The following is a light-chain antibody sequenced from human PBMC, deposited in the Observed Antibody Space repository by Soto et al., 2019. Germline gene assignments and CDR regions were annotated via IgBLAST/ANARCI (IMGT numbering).Light chain of an antibody. V-gene: IGKV1-5*01. CDR1: RSISNW. CDR3: LQDYNYPRT. Sequence: DIQMTQSPSTLSASVRDRVTITCRASRSISNWLAWYQQRPGIAPKLLIFDASILQSGVPSRFSGSGSGTDFTLSISSLQPEDFATYYCLQDYNYPRTFGQGTKVDIK. J-gene: IGKJ1*01. CDR2: DAS.